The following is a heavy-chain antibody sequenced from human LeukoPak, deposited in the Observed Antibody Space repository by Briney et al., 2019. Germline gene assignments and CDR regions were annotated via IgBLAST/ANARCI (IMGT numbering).Heavy chain of an antibody. D-gene: IGHD3-9*01. CDR1: GYTFTSYD. CDR3: ARDNYDILTGYSWFDP. CDR2: MNPNSGNT. J-gene: IGHJ5*02. V-gene: IGHV1-8*01. Sequence: ASVKVSFKASGYTFTSYDINWVRQATGQGLEWMGWMNPNSGNTGYAQKFQGRVTMTRNTSISTAYMELGSLRSEDTAVYYCARDNYDILTGYSWFDPWGQGTLVTVSS.